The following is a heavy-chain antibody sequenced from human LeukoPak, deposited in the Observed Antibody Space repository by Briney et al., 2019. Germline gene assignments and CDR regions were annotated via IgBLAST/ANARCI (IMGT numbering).Heavy chain of an antibody. D-gene: IGHD1-1*01. CDR3: ATTTTGWFAP. Sequence: ASVKVSCKASGYTFTSNGFTWVRRAPGQGLEWMGWISAYSANTNYAQKFQGRVTMTTDTSTSTAYMELRSLRSDDTAVYYCATTTTGWFAPWGQGTLVTVSS. J-gene: IGHJ5*02. CDR1: GYTFTSNG. CDR2: ISAYSANT. V-gene: IGHV1-18*01.